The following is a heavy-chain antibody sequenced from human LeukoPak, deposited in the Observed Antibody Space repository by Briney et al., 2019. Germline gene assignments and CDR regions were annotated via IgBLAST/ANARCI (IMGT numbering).Heavy chain of an antibody. CDR3: ARGDGGDQGYFQD. J-gene: IGHJ1*01. V-gene: IGHV3-7*04. CDR1: GSTFNTYW. D-gene: IGHD4-23*01. Sequence: GGSLRLSCEVSGSTFNTYWMSWVRQAPGKGLEWVANIKQDGSETNYVDSVKGRFTISKDNAENSLSLHMNSLRADDTAVYYCARGDGGDQGYFQDWGQGTLVTVSS. CDR2: IKQDGSET.